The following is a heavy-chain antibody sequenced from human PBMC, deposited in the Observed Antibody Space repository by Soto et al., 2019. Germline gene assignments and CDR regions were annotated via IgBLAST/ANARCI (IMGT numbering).Heavy chain of an antibody. D-gene: IGHD6-13*01. CDR3: ARGRHFTPYSSPGNWFEP. CDR1: GGSFSGYY. J-gene: IGHJ5*02. CDR2: INHSGST. Sequence: SETLSLTCAVYGGSFSGYYWSWIRQPPGKGLEWIGEINHSGSTNYNPSLKSRVTISVDTSKNQFSLKLSSVTAADTAVYYCARGRHFTPYSSPGNWFEPWGQGTLVTVSS. V-gene: IGHV4-34*01.